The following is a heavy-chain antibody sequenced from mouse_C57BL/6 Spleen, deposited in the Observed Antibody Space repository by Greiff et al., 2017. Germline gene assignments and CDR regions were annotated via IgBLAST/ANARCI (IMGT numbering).Heavy chain of an antibody. V-gene: IGHV7-3*01. CDR1: GFTFTDYY. CDR2: IRNKANGYTT. Sequence: EVMLVESGGGLVQPGGSLSLSCAASGFTFTDYYMSWVRQPPGTALEWLGFIRNKANGYTTEYSASVKGRFTISRDNSQNILYLQMNALIAEDSATYYYAREDYDYAMDYWGQGTSVTVSS. CDR3: AREDYDYAMDY. J-gene: IGHJ4*01. D-gene: IGHD2-4*01.